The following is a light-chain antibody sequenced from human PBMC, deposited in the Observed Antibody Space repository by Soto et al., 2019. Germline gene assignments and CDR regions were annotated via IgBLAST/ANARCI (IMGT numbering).Light chain of an antibody. CDR2: EGS. V-gene: IGKV2-28*01. CDR1: QSLLHSDGYNH. CDR3: MQALHPPPP. Sequence: DIVMTQAPLSLPVTPGEPASISCRSSQSLLHSDGYNHLDCYLQKPGQSPQLLIYEGSKRASGVTDRFSGSGSGTDFTLKISRVEAEDVGVYHCMQALHPPPPFGVGTKVEIK. J-gene: IGKJ4*01.